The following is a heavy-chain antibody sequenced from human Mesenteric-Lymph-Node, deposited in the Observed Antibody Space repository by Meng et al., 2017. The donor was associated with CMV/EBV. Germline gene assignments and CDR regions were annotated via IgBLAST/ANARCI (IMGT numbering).Heavy chain of an antibody. CDR3: ATESVYSGELRGEFDY. V-gene: IGHV1-24*01. J-gene: IGHJ4*02. D-gene: IGHD5-12*01. CDR2: FDPEDGET. Sequence: ASVKVSCKVSGYTLTELSMHWVRQAPGKGLEWMGGFDPEDGETIYAQKFQGRVTMTEDTSTDTAYMELSSLRSEDTAVYYCATESVYSGELRGEFDYWGQGTLVTVSS. CDR1: GYTLTELS.